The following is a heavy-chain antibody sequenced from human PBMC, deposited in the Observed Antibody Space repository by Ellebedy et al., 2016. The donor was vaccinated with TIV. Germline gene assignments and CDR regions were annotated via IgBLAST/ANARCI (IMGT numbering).Heavy chain of an antibody. CDR2: ISGSGDNT. CDR3: VAFTVNFDF. D-gene: IGHD3-3*02. J-gene: IGHJ4*02. V-gene: IGHV3-23*01. CDR1: GFTFATYA. Sequence: GGSLRLXXAASGFTFATYAMSWVRQAPGKGLEWVSAISGSGDNTYYADSVKGRFTISRDNSKKTLCLQLNSLRAEDTAIYYCVAFTVNFDFWGQGTLVTVSS.